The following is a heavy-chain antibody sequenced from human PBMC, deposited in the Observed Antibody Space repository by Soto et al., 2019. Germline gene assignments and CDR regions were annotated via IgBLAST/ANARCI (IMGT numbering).Heavy chain of an antibody. CDR3: ARDSGYYDSSAMEWFDP. V-gene: IGHV3-30-3*01. D-gene: IGHD3-22*01. CDR1: GFTFSSYA. Sequence: QVQLVESGGGVVQPGRSLRLSCAASGFTFSSYAMHWVRQAPGKGLEWVAVISYDGSNKYYADSVKGRFTISRDNSKNTLYLKMNSLRAEDTAVYYCARDSGYYDSSAMEWFDPWGQGTLVTVSS. CDR2: ISYDGSNK. J-gene: IGHJ5*02.